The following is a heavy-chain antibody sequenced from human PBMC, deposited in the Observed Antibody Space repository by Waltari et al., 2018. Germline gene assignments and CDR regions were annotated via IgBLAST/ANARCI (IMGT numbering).Heavy chain of an antibody. Sequence: EVQLLESGGGLVQPGGSLRLSCAASGFNFNNYAMSWVRQAPGKGLEWGSCISGSGISTWYAESVKGRFTLSRDNSKNTVNLQMNGLRAEETAVYYCAKEGTLHTMDSWGQGTLVTVSS. CDR1: GFNFNNYA. V-gene: IGHV3-23*01. CDR3: AKEGTLHTMDS. J-gene: IGHJ4*02. CDR2: ISGSGIST. D-gene: IGHD3-10*01.